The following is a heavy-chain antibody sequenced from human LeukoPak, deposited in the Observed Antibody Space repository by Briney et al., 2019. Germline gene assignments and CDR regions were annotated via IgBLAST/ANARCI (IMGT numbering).Heavy chain of an antibody. J-gene: IGHJ5*02. Sequence: GRSLRLSCAASGFTFSSYAMHWVRQAPGKGLEWVAVISYDGSNKYYADSVKGRFTISRDNSKNTVYLQMNSLRVEDTAVYYCAKDGNCGGDCYGWFDPWGQGALVTVSS. CDR2: ISYDGSNK. CDR3: AKDGNCGGDCYGWFDP. D-gene: IGHD2-21*02. V-gene: IGHV3-30-3*01. CDR1: GFTFSSYA.